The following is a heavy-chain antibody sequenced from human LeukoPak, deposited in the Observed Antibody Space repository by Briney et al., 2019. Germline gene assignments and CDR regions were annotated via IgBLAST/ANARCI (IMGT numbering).Heavy chain of an antibody. J-gene: IGHJ6*03. V-gene: IGHV4-59*12. CDR2: IYYSGGT. D-gene: IGHD2-21*02. Sequence: KPSETLSLTCTVSGGSISSYYWSWIRQPPGKGLEWIGYIYYSGGTNYNPSLKSRVTISVDTSKNQFSLKLSSVTAADTAVYYCARRMTYYYYYMDVWGKGTTVTISS. CDR1: GGSISSYY. CDR3: ARRMTYYYYYMDV.